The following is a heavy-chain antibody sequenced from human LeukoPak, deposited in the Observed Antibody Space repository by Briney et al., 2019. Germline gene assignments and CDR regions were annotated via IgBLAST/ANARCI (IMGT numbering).Heavy chain of an antibody. CDR2: ISSSGSTI. CDR3: ARCPAEDYYFDY. D-gene: IGHD3/OR15-3a*01. V-gene: IGHV3-48*04. J-gene: IGHJ4*02. CDR1: GFTFSSYG. Sequence: GGSLRLSCAASGFTFSSYGMSWVRQAPGKGLEWVSYISSSGSTIYYADSVKGRFTISRDNAKNSLYLQMNSLRAEDTAVYYCARCPAEDYYFDYWGQGTLVTVSS.